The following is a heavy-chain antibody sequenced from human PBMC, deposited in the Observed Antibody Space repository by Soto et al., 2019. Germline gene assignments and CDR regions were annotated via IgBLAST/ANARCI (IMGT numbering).Heavy chain of an antibody. CDR3: ARGGGVYYDSSGYYRVMDYYYGMYX. Sequence: ASMKVSGNASGYTFTGYYMHWVRQAPGQGLEWRGWSNRSSGGTNYAQKFQGWVTMTRDTSISTAYMELRRLRSDDTAVYYCARGGGVYYDSSGYYRVMDYYYGMYXWGQGTTVPVS. CDR1: GYTFTGYY. J-gene: IGHJ6*02. V-gene: IGHV1-2*04. D-gene: IGHD3-22*01. CDR2: SNRSSGGT.